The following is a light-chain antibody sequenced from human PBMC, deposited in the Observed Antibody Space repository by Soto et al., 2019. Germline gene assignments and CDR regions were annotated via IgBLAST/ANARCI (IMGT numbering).Light chain of an antibody. CDR1: QSVSSN. J-gene: IGKJ5*01. Sequence: EIVMTQSPATLSVSPGERATLSCRASQSVSSNLAWNQQKPGQAPRLLIYGASTKATGIPARFSGSRSGTEFTLTISSLQSEDFAAYYCQQYSNWPPTFGQGTRLEIK. V-gene: IGKV3-15*01. CDR3: QQYSNWPPT. CDR2: GAS.